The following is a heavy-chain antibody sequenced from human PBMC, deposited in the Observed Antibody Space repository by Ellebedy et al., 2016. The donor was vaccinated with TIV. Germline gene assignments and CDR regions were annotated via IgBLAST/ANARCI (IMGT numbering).Heavy chain of an antibody. CDR1: GFTFFNYW. D-gene: IGHD1-26*01. CDR3: ATSIVGAPVLGADY. V-gene: IGHV3-7*01. J-gene: IGHJ4*02. CDR2: INQDGSEK. Sequence: GESLKISXAASGFTFFNYWMSWVRQAPGKGLEWVANINQDGSEKYYVDSVKGRFTISRDNYHNMLYLQMNSLRVEDTAVYYCATSIVGAPVLGADYWGQGSLVTVSS.